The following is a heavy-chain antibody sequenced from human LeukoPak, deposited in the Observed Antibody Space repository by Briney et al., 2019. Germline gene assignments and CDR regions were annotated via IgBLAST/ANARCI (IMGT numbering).Heavy chain of an antibody. CDR2: INTDGRST. CDR1: GFTSSSYW. V-gene: IGHV3-74*01. CDR3: ARSYRPYEGIAAAGTWDY. D-gene: IGHD6-13*01. Sequence: GGSLRLSCAVSGFTSSSYWMHWVRQAPGRGLVWVSRINTDGRSTSYADSVKGRFTISRDNAKNTLYLQMNSLRAEDTAVYYCARSYRPYEGIAAAGTWDYWGQGTLVTVSS. J-gene: IGHJ4*02.